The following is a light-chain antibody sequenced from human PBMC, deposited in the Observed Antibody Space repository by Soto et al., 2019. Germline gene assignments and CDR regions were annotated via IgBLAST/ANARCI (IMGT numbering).Light chain of an antibody. V-gene: IGKV3-20*01. CDR1: QSVSDK. CDR3: QQYGSSPQT. J-gene: IGKJ1*01. CDR2: SAS. Sequence: EIVMTQSPATVSVSPGERATLSCRASQSVSDKLAWYQQKPGQAPRLLIYSASSRATGIPDRFSGSGSGTDFTLTISRLEPEDFAVYYCQQYGSSPQTFGQGTKVDIK.